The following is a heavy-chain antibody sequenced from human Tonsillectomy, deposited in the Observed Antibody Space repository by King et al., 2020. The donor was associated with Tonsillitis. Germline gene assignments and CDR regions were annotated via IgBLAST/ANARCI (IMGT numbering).Heavy chain of an antibody. Sequence: QLQESGPGLVKPSETLSLTCTVSGGSISSYYWSWIRQPPGKGLEWIGYIYYSGSTNYNPSLKSRVTMSVDTSKSQLSLKLSSVTAADTAVYYCAREISLADAFDIWGQGTMVTVSS. CDR2: IYYSGST. J-gene: IGHJ3*02. V-gene: IGHV4-59*01. CDR1: GGSISSYY. D-gene: IGHD1-1*01. CDR3: AREISLADAFDI.